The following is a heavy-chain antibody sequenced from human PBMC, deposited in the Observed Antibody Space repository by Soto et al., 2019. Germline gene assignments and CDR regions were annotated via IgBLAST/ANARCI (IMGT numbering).Heavy chain of an antibody. CDR2: IIPIFGTA. J-gene: IGHJ4*02. CDR3: AGGLYDSSGYYLDFDY. CDR1: GGTFSSYA. D-gene: IGHD3-22*01. Sequence: GASVKVSCKASGGTFSSYAISWVRQAPGQGLEWMGGIIPIFGTANYAQKFQGRVTITADESTSTAYMELSSLRSEDTAVYYCAGGLYDSSGYYLDFDYWGQGTLVTVSS. V-gene: IGHV1-69*13.